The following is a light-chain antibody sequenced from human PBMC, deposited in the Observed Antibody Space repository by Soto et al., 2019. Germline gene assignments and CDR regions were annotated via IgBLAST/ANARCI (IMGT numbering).Light chain of an antibody. Sequence: EVVLTQSPATLSLSPGERATLSCGASQSVSSYLAWYQQKPGQAPRLLIYDASNRATGIPARFSGSGSGTDFPLTISSLEPEDFAVYYCQQRSNWPVTFGPGTKVDLK. CDR2: DAS. J-gene: IGKJ3*01. CDR3: QQRSNWPVT. V-gene: IGKV3-11*01. CDR1: QSVSSY.